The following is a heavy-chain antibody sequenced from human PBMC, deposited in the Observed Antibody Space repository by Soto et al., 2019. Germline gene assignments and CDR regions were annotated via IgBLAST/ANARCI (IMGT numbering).Heavy chain of an antibody. CDR2: IIPIFGTA. CDR1: GGTFSSYA. Sequence: ASVKVSCKASGGTFSSYAISWVRQAPGQGLEWMGGIIPIFGTANYAQKFQGRVTITADESTSTAYMELSSLRSEDTAVYYCARGGVDYDFWSGPNYFDYWGQGTLVTVSS. D-gene: IGHD3-3*01. CDR3: ARGGVDYDFWSGPNYFDY. J-gene: IGHJ4*02. V-gene: IGHV1-69*13.